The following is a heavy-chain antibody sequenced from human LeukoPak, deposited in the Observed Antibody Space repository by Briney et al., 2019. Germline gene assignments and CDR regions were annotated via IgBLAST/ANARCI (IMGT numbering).Heavy chain of an antibody. D-gene: IGHD3-9*01. CDR3: ARERYDILTGDAFDI. Sequence: SETLSLTCTVSGGSISSYYWSWIRRPPGKGLEWIGYIYYSGSTNYNPSLKSRVTISVDTSKNQFSLKLSSVTAADTAVYYCARERYDILTGDAFDIWGQGTMVTVSS. CDR1: GGSISSYY. V-gene: IGHV4-59*01. J-gene: IGHJ3*02. CDR2: IYYSGST.